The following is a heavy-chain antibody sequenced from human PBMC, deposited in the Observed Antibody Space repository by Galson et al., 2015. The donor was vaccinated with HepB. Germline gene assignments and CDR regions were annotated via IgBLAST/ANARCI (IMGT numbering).Heavy chain of an antibody. D-gene: IGHD6-13*01. V-gene: IGHV3-23*01. J-gene: IGHJ3*02. Sequence: SLRLSCAASGFTFSSYAMSWVRQAPGKGLEWVSAISGSGGSTYYADSVKGRFTISRDNSKNTLYLQMNSLRAEDTAVYYCAKRWGSSWYTGDAFDSWGQGTMVTVSS. CDR1: GFTFSSYA. CDR3: AKRWGSSWYTGDAFDS. CDR2: ISGSGGST.